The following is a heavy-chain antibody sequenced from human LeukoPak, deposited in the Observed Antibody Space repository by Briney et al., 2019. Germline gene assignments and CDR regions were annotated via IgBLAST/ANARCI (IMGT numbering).Heavy chain of an antibody. J-gene: IGHJ6*02. CDR3: ARGATRYYYYGMDV. CDR1: GYTFTYRY. V-gene: IGHV1-3*01. D-gene: IGHD6-6*01. Sequence: GASVKVSCKASGYTFTYRYLHWVRQAPGQRLEWMGWINAGNGNTKYSQKFQGRVTITRDTSASTAYMELSSLRSEDTAVYYCARGATRYYYYGMDVWGQGTTVTVSS. CDR2: INAGNGNT.